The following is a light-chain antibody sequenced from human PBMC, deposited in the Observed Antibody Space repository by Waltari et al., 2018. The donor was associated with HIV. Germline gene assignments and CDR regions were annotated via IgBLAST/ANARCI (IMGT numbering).Light chain of an antibody. Sequence: DIQITKYPSSLPAFVRGRVTITSRTSQTISAFFNWYQQKPGKAPKLLIYAASSLQSGVPSRFSGSGSGTDFTLTISSLQPEDFAIYYCQQSYRSWTFGQGTKVEIK. J-gene: IGKJ1*01. V-gene: IGKV1-39*01. CDR3: QQSYRSWT. CDR1: QTISAF. CDR2: AAS.